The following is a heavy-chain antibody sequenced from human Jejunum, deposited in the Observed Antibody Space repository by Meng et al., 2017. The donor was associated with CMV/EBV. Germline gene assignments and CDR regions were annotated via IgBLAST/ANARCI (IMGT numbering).Heavy chain of an antibody. CDR1: GFNFKDYW. CDR2: IRYDGGER. J-gene: IGHJ4*02. V-gene: IGHV3-7*04. CDR3: TRALDY. Sequence: SLKISCAASGFNFKDYWMDWVRQAPGRGLEWVANIRYDGGERYYVNSVEGRFFIYRDNARNTLHLQMNSLRGDDSAIYYCTRALDYWGQGTPVTVSS.